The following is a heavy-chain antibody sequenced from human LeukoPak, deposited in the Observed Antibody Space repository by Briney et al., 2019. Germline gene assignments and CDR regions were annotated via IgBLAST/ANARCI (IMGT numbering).Heavy chain of an antibody. J-gene: IGHJ5*02. D-gene: IGHD2-8*02. Sequence: GGSLRLSCAASGFTFSNYAMTWVRQAPGKGLEWVSGISGGGGNTYYADSVKGRFTISRDNSKKTVHLQMSSLRAEDTAVYYCAKGGRDTGGNWFDPWGQGTLVTVSS. CDR2: ISGGGGNT. CDR3: AKGGRDTGGNWFDP. V-gene: IGHV3-23*01. CDR1: GFTFSNYA.